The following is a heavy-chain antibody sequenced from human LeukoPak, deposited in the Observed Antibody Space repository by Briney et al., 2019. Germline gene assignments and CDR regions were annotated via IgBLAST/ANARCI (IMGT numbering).Heavy chain of an antibody. J-gene: IGHJ3*02. D-gene: IGHD2-2*01. CDR1: GYSFTSYW. V-gene: IGHV5-51*01. CDR2: IYPGDSDT. Sequence: GESLKISCKGSGYSFTSYWIGWVRQMPGKGLEWMGIIYPGDSDTRYSPSFQGQVTISADKSISTAYLQWSSLKASDTAMYYCARPVRYCSSTSCYPHAFDIWGQGTMVTVSS. CDR3: ARPVRYCSSTSCYPHAFDI.